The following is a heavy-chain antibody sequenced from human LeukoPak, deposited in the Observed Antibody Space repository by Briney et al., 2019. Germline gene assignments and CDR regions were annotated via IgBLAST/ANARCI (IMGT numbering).Heavy chain of an antibody. CDR3: ARDNNWNDNY. CDR1: GGSISSGSYY. V-gene: IGHV4-61*02. D-gene: IGHD1-1*01. J-gene: IGHJ4*02. Sequence: SQTLSLTCTVSGGSISSGSYYWSWIRQPAGKGLEWIGRIYTSGSTNYNPSLKSRVTISVDTSKNQFSLKLSSVTAADTAVYYCARDNNWNDNYWGQGTLVTVSS. CDR2: IYTSGST.